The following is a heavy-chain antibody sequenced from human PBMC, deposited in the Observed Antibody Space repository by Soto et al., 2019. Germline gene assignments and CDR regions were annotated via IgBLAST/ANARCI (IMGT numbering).Heavy chain of an antibody. CDR3: ARNPEKTYYDYVWGGTFDI. CDR1: GGSISSSSYY. CDR2: VHYSGRT. D-gene: IGHD3-16*01. Sequence: QLQLQESGPGLVKPSETLSLTCTVSGGSISSSSYYWGWIRQPPGKGLEWIGSVHYSGRTYYNTSPKSRLTISVDTSNNQFSLKLSSVTAADTAVYYCARNPEKTYYDYVWGGTFDIWGQGTMVTVSS. J-gene: IGHJ3*02. V-gene: IGHV4-39*01.